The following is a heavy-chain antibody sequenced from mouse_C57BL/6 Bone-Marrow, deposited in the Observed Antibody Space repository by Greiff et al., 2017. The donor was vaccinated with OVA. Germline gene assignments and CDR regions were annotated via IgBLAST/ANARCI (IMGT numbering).Heavy chain of an antibody. D-gene: IGHD2-5*01. CDR1: GYTFTSDD. CDR2: IYPRDGST. V-gene: IGHV1-85*01. J-gene: IGHJ4*01. CDR3: ADSNYYYAMDY. Sequence: VQLQQSGPELVKPGASVKLSCKASGYTFTSDDINWVKQRPGQGLEWIGWIYPRDGSTKYNEKFKGKATLTVDPSSSTAYMERHSLTSEDSAVYFCADSNYYYAMDYWGQGTSVTVSS.